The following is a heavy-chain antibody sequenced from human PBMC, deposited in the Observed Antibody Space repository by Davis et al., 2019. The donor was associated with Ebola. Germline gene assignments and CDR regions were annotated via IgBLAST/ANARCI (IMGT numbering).Heavy chain of an antibody. J-gene: IGHJ4*02. CDR2: ISSNGGST. CDR3: VKDSSSWYYFDY. D-gene: IGHD6-13*01. CDR1: GFTFSNYA. V-gene: IGHV3-64*05. Sequence: GESLKISCSASGFTFSNYAMHWVRQTPGKGLEYVSAISSNGGSTYYADSVKGRFTISRDNSKNTLYVQMSSLRAEDTAVYYCVKDSSSWYYFDYWGQGTLVTVSS.